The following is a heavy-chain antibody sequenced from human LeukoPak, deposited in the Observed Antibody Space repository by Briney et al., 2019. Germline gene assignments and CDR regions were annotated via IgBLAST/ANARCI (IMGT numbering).Heavy chain of an antibody. Sequence: PGGSLRLSCAASGFTFSSYALHWVRQAPGKGLEWVAVISYDGSNKYSADSVKGRFTISRDNSKNTLYLQMNSLRAEDTAVYYCASRITVFGVATRGYYMDVWGKGTTVTVSS. CDR1: GFTFSSYA. V-gene: IGHV3-30-3*01. D-gene: IGHD3-3*01. J-gene: IGHJ6*03. CDR3: ASRITVFGVATRGYYMDV. CDR2: ISYDGSNK.